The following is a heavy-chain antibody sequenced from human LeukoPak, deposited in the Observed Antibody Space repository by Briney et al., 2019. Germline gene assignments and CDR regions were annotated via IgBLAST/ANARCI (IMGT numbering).Heavy chain of an antibody. CDR2: IYFTGST. CDR3: ARGFASGWYSRYDL. J-gene: IGHJ5*02. Sequence: SETLSLTCTVSGVSVSRDSYYWRWIRQPTGKGLEGIGYIYFTGSTNYNPSLNIRVTISVDTSKNEFSLKMTSVTAADTAVYYCARGFASGWYSRYDLWGQGTLVTVSS. V-gene: IGHV4-61*01. CDR1: GVSVSRDSYY. D-gene: IGHD6-19*01.